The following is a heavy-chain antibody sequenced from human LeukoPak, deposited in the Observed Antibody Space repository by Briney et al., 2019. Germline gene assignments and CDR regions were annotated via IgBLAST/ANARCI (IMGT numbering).Heavy chain of an antibody. CDR1: GFTFSDYY. CDR2: ISSSGSTI. Sequence: PGGSLRLSCAASGFTFSDYYMSWIRQAPGKGLEWVSYISSSGSTIYYADSVKGRFTISRDNAKNSLYLQMNSLRAEDTAVYYCARHPENLYYDSSGYWVDYWGQGTLVTVSS. D-gene: IGHD3-22*01. CDR3: ARHPENLYYDSSGYWVDY. J-gene: IGHJ4*02. V-gene: IGHV3-11*01.